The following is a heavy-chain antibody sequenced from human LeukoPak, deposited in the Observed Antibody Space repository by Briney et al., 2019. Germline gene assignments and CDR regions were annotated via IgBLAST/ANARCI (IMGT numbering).Heavy chain of an antibody. J-gene: IGHJ4*02. Sequence: GGFLRLSCAASGFTFSNAWMSWVRQAPGKGLEWVSAISGSGGSTYYADSVKGRFTISRDNSKNTLYLQMNSLRAEDTAVYYCANSHSGGDGYSGWGQGTLVTVSS. D-gene: IGHD5-24*01. CDR1: GFTFSNAW. V-gene: IGHV3-23*01. CDR3: ANSHSGGDGYSG. CDR2: ISGSGGST.